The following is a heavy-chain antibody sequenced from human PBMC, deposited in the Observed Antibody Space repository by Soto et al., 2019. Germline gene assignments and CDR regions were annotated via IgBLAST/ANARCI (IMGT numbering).Heavy chain of an antibody. V-gene: IGHV3-53*01. CDR3: ARNYDSTAGGAFDI. J-gene: IGHJ3*02. D-gene: IGHD3-22*01. Sequence: EVQLVESGGGLIQPGGSLRLSCAASGFTVSSNYMSWVRQAPGKGLEWVSVIYSGGSTYYADSVKGRFIISRDNSKNTLYLQMNSLRAEDTAVYYCARNYDSTAGGAFDIWGQGTMVTVSS. CDR1: GFTVSSNY. CDR2: IYSGGST.